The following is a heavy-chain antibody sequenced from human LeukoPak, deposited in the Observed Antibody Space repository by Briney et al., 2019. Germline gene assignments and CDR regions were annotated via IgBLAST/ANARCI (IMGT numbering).Heavy chain of an antibody. D-gene: IGHD4-17*01. CDR1: GFTFITYA. CDR2: ISGSGGST. J-gene: IGHJ4*02. Sequence: GGSLRLSCAASGFTFITYAMSWVRQAPGKGLEWVSTISGSGGSTYYADSVKGRFTISRDNSKNTLFLQMNSLRVEDTALYYCVSGDYGNYWGQGTLVTVSS. CDR3: VSGDYGNY. V-gene: IGHV3-23*01.